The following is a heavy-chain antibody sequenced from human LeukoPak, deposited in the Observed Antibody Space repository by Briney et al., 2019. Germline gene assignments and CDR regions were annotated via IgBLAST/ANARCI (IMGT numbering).Heavy chain of an antibody. Sequence: GGSLRLSCAASGFTFSSYWMSWVRQAPGKGLEWVANINQDGSEKYYVDSVKGRFTVSRDNAKNSLDLQMNTLRAEDTAVYYCARRKLTYYYGMDVWGQGTTVTVSS. J-gene: IGHJ6*02. CDR1: GFTFSSYW. D-gene: IGHD1-7*01. V-gene: IGHV3-7*01. CDR2: INQDGSEK. CDR3: ARRKLTYYYGMDV.